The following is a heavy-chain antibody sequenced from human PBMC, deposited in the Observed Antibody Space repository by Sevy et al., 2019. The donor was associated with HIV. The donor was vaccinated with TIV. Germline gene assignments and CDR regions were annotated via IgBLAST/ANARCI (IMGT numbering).Heavy chain of an antibody. CDR2: ISITGRST. D-gene: IGHD3-10*01. Sequence: GESLKISCAASGFSFSIYAMSWVRQAPGKGLEWVSVISITGRSTYYADSVKGRFTISRDNSKNVLYLQMNTLRAEDTAVYYGAKDRVSGTYYTGDFDYWGQGTLVTVSS. CDR3: AKDRVSGTYYTGDFDY. CDR1: GFSFSIYA. J-gene: IGHJ4*02. V-gene: IGHV3-23*01.